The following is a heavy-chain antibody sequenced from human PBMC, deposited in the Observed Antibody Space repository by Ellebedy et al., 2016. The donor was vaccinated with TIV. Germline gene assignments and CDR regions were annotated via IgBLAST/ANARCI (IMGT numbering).Heavy chain of an antibody. V-gene: IGHV4-39*01. J-gene: IGHJ4*02. CDR1: GGSISSGYYY. Sequence: SETLSLTCTVSGGSISSGYYYWGWIRQPPGKGLEWIGSIYYSGSTYYNPSLKSRVTISVDTSKNQFSLKLSSVTAADTAVYYCARWATVDTAMEDWGQGTLVTVSS. D-gene: IGHD5-18*01. CDR2: IYYSGST. CDR3: ARWATVDTAMED.